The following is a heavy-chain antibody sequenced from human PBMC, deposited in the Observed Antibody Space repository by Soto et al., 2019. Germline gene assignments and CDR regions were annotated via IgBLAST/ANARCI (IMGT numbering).Heavy chain of an antibody. D-gene: IGHD5-12*01. CDR3: ARTQYSGYDPFDY. J-gene: IGHJ4*02. V-gene: IGHV1-69*02. Sequence: SVKVSCKASGGTSSSYTISWVRQAPGQGLEWMGRIIPILGIANYAQKFQGRVTITADKSTSTAYMELSSLRSEDTAVYYCARTQYSGYDPFDYWGQGTLVTVSS. CDR2: IIPILGIA. CDR1: GGTSSSYT.